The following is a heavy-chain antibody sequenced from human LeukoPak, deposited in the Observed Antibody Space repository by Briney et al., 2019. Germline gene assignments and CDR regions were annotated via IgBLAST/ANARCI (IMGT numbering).Heavy chain of an antibody. J-gene: IGHJ4*02. CDR1: GGSISSYY. Sequence: SETLSLTCTVPGGSISSYYWSWIRQPPGKGLEWIGYIYYSGSTNYNPSLKSRVTISVDTSKNQFSLKLSSVTAADTAVYYCARGVPRWAYFDYWGQGTLVTVSS. CDR2: IYYSGST. V-gene: IGHV4-59*01. D-gene: IGHD2-2*01. CDR3: ARGVPRWAYFDY.